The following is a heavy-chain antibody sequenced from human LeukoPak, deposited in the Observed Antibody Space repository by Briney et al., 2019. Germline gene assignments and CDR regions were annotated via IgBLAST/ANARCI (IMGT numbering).Heavy chain of an antibody. V-gene: IGHV4-34*01. CDR3: ARGKIAAAGRTFDY. CDR2: INHSGST. Sequence: SETLSLTCAVYGGSFSGYYWSWIRQPPGKGLEWIGEINHSGSTNYNPSLKGRVTISVDTSKNQFSLKLSSVTAADTAVSYCARGKIAAAGRTFDYWGQGTLVTVSS. J-gene: IGHJ4*02. CDR1: GGSFSGYY. D-gene: IGHD6-13*01.